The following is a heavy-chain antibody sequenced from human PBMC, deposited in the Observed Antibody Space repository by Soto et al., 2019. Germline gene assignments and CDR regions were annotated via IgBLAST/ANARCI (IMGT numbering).Heavy chain of an antibody. J-gene: IGHJ6*02. CDR3: ASPLWFGELLFPYYYYGMDG. D-gene: IGHD3-10*01. CDR1: GFTFSSYS. Sequence: GGSLRLSCAASGFTFSSYSMNWVRQAPGKGLEWFSYISSSSSTIYYADSVKGRFTISRDNAKNSLYLQMNSLRAEDTAVYYCASPLWFGELLFPYYYYGMDGWGQGTTVTVAS. V-gene: IGHV3-48*01. CDR2: ISSSSSTI.